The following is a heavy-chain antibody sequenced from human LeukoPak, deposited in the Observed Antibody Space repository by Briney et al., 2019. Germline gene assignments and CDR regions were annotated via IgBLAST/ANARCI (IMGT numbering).Heavy chain of an antibody. Sequence: AISGSGGSTYYADSVKGRFTISRDNSKNTLYLQMNSLRAEDTAVYYCAKDFDYWGQGTLVTVSS. CDR3: AKDFDY. CDR2: ISGSGGST. V-gene: IGHV3-23*01. J-gene: IGHJ4*02.